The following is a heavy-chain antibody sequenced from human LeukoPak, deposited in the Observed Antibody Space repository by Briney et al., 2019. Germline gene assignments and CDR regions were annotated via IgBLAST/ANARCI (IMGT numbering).Heavy chain of an antibody. CDR3: ARGIRSNDGGTYYPYHFDY. CDR1: GFTFSSYS. J-gene: IGHJ4*02. D-gene: IGHD3-22*01. CDR2: ISSSSSYI. V-gene: IGHV3-21*01. Sequence: GGSLRLSCAASGFTFSSYSMNWVRQAPGKGLEWVSSISSSSSYIYYADSVKGRFTISRDNAKNSLYLQMNSLRAEDTAVYYCARGIRSNDGGTYYPYHFDYWGQGTLVTVSS.